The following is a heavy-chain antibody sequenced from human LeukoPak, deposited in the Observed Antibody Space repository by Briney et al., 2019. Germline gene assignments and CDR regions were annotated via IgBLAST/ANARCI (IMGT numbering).Heavy chain of an antibody. D-gene: IGHD1-26*01. Sequence: SETLSLTCAVYGGSFSGYYWSWIRQPPGKGLEWIGEINHSGSTNYNPSLKSRVTVSVDTSKNQFSLKLSSVTAADTAVYYCARGPMMGAFDIWGQRTMVTVSS. CDR1: GGSFSGYY. V-gene: IGHV4-34*01. CDR2: INHSGST. J-gene: IGHJ3*02. CDR3: ARGPMMGAFDI.